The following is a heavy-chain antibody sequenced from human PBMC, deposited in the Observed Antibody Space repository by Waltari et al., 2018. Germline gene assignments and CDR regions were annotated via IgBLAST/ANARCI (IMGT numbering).Heavy chain of an antibody. V-gene: IGHV3-23*01. CDR2: ISGRGGST. J-gene: IGHJ4*02. D-gene: IGHD6-19*01. CDR1: GFTFSSYA. CDR3: AKTLAVAGDY. Sequence: EVQLLESGGGLVQPGGSLRLSCAASGFTFSSYAMSWVRQAPGKGLGGVSAISGRGGSTYYADSVKGRFTISRDNSKNTLYLQMNSLRAEDTAVYYCAKTLAVAGDYWGQGTLVTVSS.